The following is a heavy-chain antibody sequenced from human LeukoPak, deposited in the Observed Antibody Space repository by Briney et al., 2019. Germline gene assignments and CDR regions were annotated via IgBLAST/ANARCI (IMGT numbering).Heavy chain of an antibody. D-gene: IGHD4-17*01. CDR2: INQDGSEK. CDR3: ARDQSYGDSSDY. J-gene: IGHJ4*02. V-gene: IGHV3-7*01. CDR1: GFTFSSYW. Sequence: PGGSLRLSCAASGFTFSSYWMSWVRQAPGKGLEWVANINQDGSEKYYVDSVKGRFTISRDNAGNSLYLQMNSLRAEDTAVYYCARDQSYGDSSDYWGQGTLVTVSS.